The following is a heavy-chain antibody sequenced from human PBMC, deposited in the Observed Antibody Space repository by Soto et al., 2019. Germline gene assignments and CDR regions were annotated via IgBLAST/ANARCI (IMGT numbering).Heavy chain of an antibody. D-gene: IGHD6-19*01. CDR3: ARAGTGLGNNWFDP. J-gene: IGHJ5*02. CDR2: TYYRSKWYN. V-gene: IGHV6-1*01. CDR1: GDSVSSNSAA. Sequence: KQSQTLSLTCAISGDSVSSNSAAWNWLRQSPSRGLEWLGRTYYRSKWYNDYAVSVKSRITINPDTSKNQFSLQLNSVTPEDTAVYYCARAGTGLGNNWFDPWGQGTLVTVSS.